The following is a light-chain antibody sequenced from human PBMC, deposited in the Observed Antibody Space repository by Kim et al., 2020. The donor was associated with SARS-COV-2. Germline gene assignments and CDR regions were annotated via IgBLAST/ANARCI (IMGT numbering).Light chain of an antibody. Sequence: ATINCKSSQTVLKRSNNNNYVAWYRQKPGQPTKLLMYWASTRESGVPDRFSGSGSGTDFTLTINRLQAEDVADYYCQQYYSNPPTFGQGTKVEIK. CDR1: QTVLKRSNNNNY. CDR2: WAS. J-gene: IGKJ1*01. V-gene: IGKV4-1*01. CDR3: QQYYSNPPT.